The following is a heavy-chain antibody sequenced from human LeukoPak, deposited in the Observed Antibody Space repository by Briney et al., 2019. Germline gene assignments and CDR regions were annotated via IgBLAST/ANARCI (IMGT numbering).Heavy chain of an antibody. Sequence: GGSLRLSCAGSGFNFQYAWMTWVRQAPGKGLEWVGRIKSKRDGETTDYAALVKSRFSISRDDSKNTVYLQMNSLRTEDTAVYYCTSLVGSPTYWGQGTLVAISS. CDR1: GFNFQYAW. V-gene: IGHV3-15*01. D-gene: IGHD4-23*01. CDR2: IKSKRDGETT. J-gene: IGHJ4*02. CDR3: TSLVGSPTY.